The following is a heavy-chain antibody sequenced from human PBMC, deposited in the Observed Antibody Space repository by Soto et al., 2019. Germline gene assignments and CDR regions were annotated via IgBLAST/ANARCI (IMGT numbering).Heavy chain of an antibody. CDR3: ARDLRGYFDY. J-gene: IGHJ4*02. V-gene: IGHV3-30*04. Sequence: GSLKFSCAASGXSFSSYAMHWVRQAPGKGLEWVAVISYDGRNKYYADSVKGRFTISRDNSKNTLYVKMKSLRAADTAVYYCARDLRGYFDYWGQGIMVTVSS. CDR2: ISYDGRNK. CDR1: GXSFSSYA.